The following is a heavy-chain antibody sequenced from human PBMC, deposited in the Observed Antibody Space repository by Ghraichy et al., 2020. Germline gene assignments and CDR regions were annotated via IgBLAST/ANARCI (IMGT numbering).Heavy chain of an antibody. CDR2: TSADGTTK. CDR1: GFTFSSFG. J-gene: IGHJ6*02. CDR3: AKVLAKTPTNHYHAMDV. V-gene: IGHV3-30*18. Sequence: GGSLRLSCAASGFTFSSFGMHWVRQAPGKGLEWVAVTSADGTTKYHTDSVKGRFTISRDNSKNTLHLQMNSLRAEDTAVYYCAKVLAKTPTNHYHAMDVWGQGTTVTVSS.